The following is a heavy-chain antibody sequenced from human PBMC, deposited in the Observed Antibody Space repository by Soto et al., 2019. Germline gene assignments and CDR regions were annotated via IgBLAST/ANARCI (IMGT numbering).Heavy chain of an antibody. CDR2: INPNSGGT. J-gene: IGHJ6*02. V-gene: IGHV1-2*04. CDR3: ARVGARGVATKNYYGMDV. D-gene: IGHD5-12*01. Sequence: GASVKVSCKASGYTFTGYYMHWARQAPGQGLEWMGWINPNSGGTNYAQKFQGWVTMTRDTSISTAYMELSRLRSDDTAVYYCARVGARGVATKNYYGMDVWGQGTTVTVSS. CDR1: GYTFTGYY.